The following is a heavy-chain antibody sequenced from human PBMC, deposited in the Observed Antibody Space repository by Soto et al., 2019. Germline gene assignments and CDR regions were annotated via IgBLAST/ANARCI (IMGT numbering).Heavy chain of an antibody. CDR2: ANNDGITT. V-gene: IGHV3-74*01. CDR1: GFTFSSYW. D-gene: IGHD6-13*01. CDR3: ARGPERQQLDS. J-gene: IGHJ4*02. Sequence: EVQLVESGGGLVQPGGSLRLSCAASGFTFSSYWMHWVRQAPGKGLVWVSRANNDGITTSYADSVKGRFTISRDKAKNTLYLQMSSLRAEDTAVYYCARGPERQQLDSWGQGTLVTVSS.